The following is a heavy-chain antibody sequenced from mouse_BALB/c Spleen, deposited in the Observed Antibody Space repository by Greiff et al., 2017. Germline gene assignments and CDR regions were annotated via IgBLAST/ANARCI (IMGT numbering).Heavy chain of an antibody. D-gene: IGHD2-1*01. J-gene: IGHJ4*01. CDR2: ISSGGST. V-gene: IGHV5-6-5*01. Sequence: EVQGVESGGGLVKPGGSLKLSCAASGFTFSSYAMSWVRQTPEKRLEWVASISSGGSTYYPDSVKGRFTISRDNARNILYLQMSSLRSEDTAMYYCARDYYGNQSGAMDYWGQGTSVTVSS. CDR3: ARDYYGNQSGAMDY. CDR1: GFTFSSYA.